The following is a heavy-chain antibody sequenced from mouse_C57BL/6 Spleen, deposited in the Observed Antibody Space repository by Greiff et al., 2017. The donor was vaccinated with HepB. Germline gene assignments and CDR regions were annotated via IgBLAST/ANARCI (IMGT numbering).Heavy chain of an antibody. CDR1: GYTFTSYW. CDR3: ARSGYDYDRESFAY. J-gene: IGHJ3*01. Sequence: QVQLQQPGAELVKPGASVKMSCKASGYTFTSYWITWVKQRPGQGLEWIGDIYPGSGSTNYNEKFKSKATLTVDTSSSTAYMQLSSLTSEDSAVYYGARSGYDYDRESFAYWGQGTLVTVSA. V-gene: IGHV1-55*01. CDR2: IYPGSGST. D-gene: IGHD2-4*01.